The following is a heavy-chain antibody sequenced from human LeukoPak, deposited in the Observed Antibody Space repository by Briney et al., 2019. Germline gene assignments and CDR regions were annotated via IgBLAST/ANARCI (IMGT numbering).Heavy chain of an antibody. CDR1: GGSISSYY. J-gene: IGHJ4*02. CDR2: IYYSGST. Sequence: PSETLSLTCTVSGGSISSYYWSWIRQPPGKGLEWIGYIYYSGSTNYNPSLKSRVTISVDTSKNQFSLKLSSVTAADTAVYYCAREDENTFDYWGQGTLVTVSS. CDR3: AREDENTFDY. D-gene: IGHD2/OR15-2a*01. V-gene: IGHV4-59*12.